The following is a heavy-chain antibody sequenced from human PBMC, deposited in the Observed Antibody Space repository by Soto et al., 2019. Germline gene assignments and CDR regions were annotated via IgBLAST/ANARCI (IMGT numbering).Heavy chain of an antibody. D-gene: IGHD6-19*01. CDR2: INPNSGGT. CDR1: GYTFTGYY. Sequence: QVQLVQSGAEVKKPGASVKVSCKASGYTFTGYYMHWVRQAPGQGLEWMGWINPNSGGTNYAQKFQGWVTMTRDTSISTAYMELSRLRSDDTAVYYCARSRNIAVAGTHYYGMDVWGQGTTVTVSS. J-gene: IGHJ6*02. V-gene: IGHV1-2*04. CDR3: ARSRNIAVAGTHYYGMDV.